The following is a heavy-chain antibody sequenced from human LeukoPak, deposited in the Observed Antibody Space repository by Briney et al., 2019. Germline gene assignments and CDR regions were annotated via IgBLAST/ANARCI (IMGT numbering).Heavy chain of an antibody. CDR2: IIPIFGTA. V-gene: IGHV1-69*06. CDR1: GGTFSSYA. CDR3: ARVDDSYGDPTFDY. J-gene: IGHJ4*02. D-gene: IGHD4-17*01. Sequence: SVKVSCRASGGTFSSYAISWVRQAPGEGLEWMGGIIPIFGTANYAQKCQGRVTITADKSTSTAYMELSSLRSEDPAVYYCARVDDSYGDPTFDYWGQGTLVTVSS.